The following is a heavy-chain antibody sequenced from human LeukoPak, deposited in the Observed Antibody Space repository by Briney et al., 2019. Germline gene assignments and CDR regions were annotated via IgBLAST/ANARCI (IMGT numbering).Heavy chain of an antibody. CDR3: ARDSLNWVTADPIDY. CDR1: GFTFSSYW. J-gene: IGHJ4*02. CDR2: IKQDGSEK. D-gene: IGHD2-21*02. Sequence: GGSLRLSCAASGFTFSSYWMSWVRQAPGKGLEWVANIKQDGSEKYYVDSVKGRFTISRDNAKNSLYLQMNSLRAGDTAVYYCARDSLNWVTADPIDYWGQGTLVTVSS. V-gene: IGHV3-7*01.